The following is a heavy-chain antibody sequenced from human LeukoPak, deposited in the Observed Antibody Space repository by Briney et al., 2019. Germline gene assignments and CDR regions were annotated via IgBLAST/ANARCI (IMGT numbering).Heavy chain of an antibody. D-gene: IGHD3-22*01. CDR2: INAGNGNT. Sequence: APVKVSCKASGYTFTSYAMHWVRQAPRQRLEWMGWINAGNGNTKYSQKFQGRVTITRDTSASTAYMELSSLRSEDTAVYYCASNNDSSGYYYFDYWGQGTLVTVSS. CDR1: GYTFTSYA. CDR3: ASNNDSSGYYYFDY. V-gene: IGHV1-3*01. J-gene: IGHJ4*02.